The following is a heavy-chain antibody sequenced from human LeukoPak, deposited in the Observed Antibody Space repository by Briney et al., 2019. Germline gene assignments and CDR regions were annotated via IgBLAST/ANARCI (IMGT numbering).Heavy chain of an antibody. V-gene: IGHV3-64*01. CDR3: ARPDFWSGYYDY. Sequence: GGSLRLSCAASGFTFSSYAMHWVRQAPGKGLEYVSAISSNGGSTYYANSVKGRFTIPRDNSKNTLYLQMGSLRAEDMAVYYCARPDFWSGYYDYWGQGTLVTVSS. CDR2: ISSNGGST. D-gene: IGHD3-3*01. CDR1: GFTFSSYA. J-gene: IGHJ4*02.